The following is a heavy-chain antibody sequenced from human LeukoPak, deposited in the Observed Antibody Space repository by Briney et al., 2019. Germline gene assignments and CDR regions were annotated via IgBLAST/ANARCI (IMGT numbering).Heavy chain of an antibody. CDR1: GFTFSSYE. CDR2: ISSSGSVI. D-gene: IGHD3-22*01. V-gene: IGHV3-48*03. CDR3: ARESYNYDSSGAFDI. J-gene: IGHJ3*02. Sequence: GGSLRLSCAASGFTFSSYEMNWVRQAPGKGLEWVSYISSSGSVIYYADSVKGRLTISRDNPKNSLYLQMNSLRAEDTAVYYCARESYNYDSSGAFDIWGQGTMVTVSS.